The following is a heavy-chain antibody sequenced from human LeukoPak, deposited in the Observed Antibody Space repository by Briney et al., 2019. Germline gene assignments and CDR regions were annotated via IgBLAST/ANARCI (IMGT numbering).Heavy chain of an antibody. Sequence: GASVKVSCKASGYTFTGYYMHWVRQAPGQGLEWMGWINPNSGGTNYAQKSQGRVTMTRDTSISTAYMELSRLRSDDTAVYYCARDRYSGSYYDLRYFQHWGQGTLVTVSS. CDR3: ARDRYSGSYYDLRYFQH. D-gene: IGHD1-26*01. CDR1: GYTFTGYY. CDR2: INPNSGGT. J-gene: IGHJ1*01. V-gene: IGHV1-2*02.